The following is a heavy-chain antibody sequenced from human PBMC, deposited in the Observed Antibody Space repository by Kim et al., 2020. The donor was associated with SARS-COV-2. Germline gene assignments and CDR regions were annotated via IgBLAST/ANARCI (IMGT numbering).Heavy chain of an antibody. CDR2: IIPIFGTA. D-gene: IGHD2-15*01. V-gene: IGHV1-69*13. CDR3: ARGGDIVVVVAAKPIYWFDP. Sequence: SVKVSCKASGGTFSSYAISWVRQAPGQGLEWMGGIIPIFGTANYAQKFQGRVTITADESTSTAYMELSSLRSEDTAVYYCARGGDIVVVVAAKPIYWFDPWGQGTLVTVSS. J-gene: IGHJ5*02. CDR1: GGTFSSYA.